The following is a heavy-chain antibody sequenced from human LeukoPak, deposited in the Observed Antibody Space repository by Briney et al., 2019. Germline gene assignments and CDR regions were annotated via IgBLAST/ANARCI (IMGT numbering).Heavy chain of an antibody. CDR1: GFTFSRFW. J-gene: IGHJ5*02. CDR3: AGGPKQQLLWGRASNGFDP. Sequence: GGSLRLSCAASGFTFSRFWMSWVRQAPGKGLEWVATIKQDGNEKDYVDSVKGRFTISRDNTKNSLYLQMNSLRAEDTAVYYCAGGPKQQLLWGRASNGFDPWGQGTLVTVSS. D-gene: IGHD2-2*01. V-gene: IGHV3-7*01. CDR2: IKQDGNEK.